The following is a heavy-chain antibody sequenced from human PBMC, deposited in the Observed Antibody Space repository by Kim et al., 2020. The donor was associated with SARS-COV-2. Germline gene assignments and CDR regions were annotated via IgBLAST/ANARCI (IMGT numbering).Heavy chain of an antibody. J-gene: IGHJ4*02. CDR3: ARGGVVVVPAAIAAADY. D-gene: IGHD2-2*01. V-gene: IGHV3-48*03. Sequence: VKGRFTISRDNAKNSLYLQMNSLRAEDTAVYYCARGGVVVVPAAIAAADYWGQGTLVTVSS.